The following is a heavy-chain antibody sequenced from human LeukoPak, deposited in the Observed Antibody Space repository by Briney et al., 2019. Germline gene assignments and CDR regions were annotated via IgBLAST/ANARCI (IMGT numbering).Heavy chain of an antibody. V-gene: IGHV1-18*01. CDR3: ARDRAKLRWQGADAFDI. CDR1: GYTLTNYG. Sequence: ASVKVSCKASGYTLTNYGISWVRQAPEQGLEWMGWISVYNSNTDYAQKLRGRVTMTTDTSTSTAYMELRSLRSDDTAVYYCARDRAKLRWQGADAFDIWGQGTMVTVSS. J-gene: IGHJ3*02. D-gene: IGHD4-23*01. CDR2: ISVYNSNT.